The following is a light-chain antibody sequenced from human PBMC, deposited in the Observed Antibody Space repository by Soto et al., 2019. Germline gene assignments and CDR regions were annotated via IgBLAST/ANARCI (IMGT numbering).Light chain of an antibody. CDR3: QLRSNGWT. CDR2: DAS. V-gene: IGKV3-11*01. Sequence: EIVLTQSPATLSLSPGERATLSCRASQSVSSYLAWYQQKPGQAPRLLIYDASNRATGIPARFSGSGSGTDFTLTISSLEPEAFAVYYCQLRSNGWTFGQGTMVEIK. J-gene: IGKJ1*01. CDR1: QSVSSY.